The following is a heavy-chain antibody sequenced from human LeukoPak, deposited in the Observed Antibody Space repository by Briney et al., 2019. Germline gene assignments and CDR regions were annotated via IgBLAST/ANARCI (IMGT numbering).Heavy chain of an antibody. J-gene: IGHJ3*02. CDR1: GYTFTGYY. CDR2: INPNSGGT. CDR3: ARDGGHHYYGSGNLKAFDI. V-gene: IGHV1-2*02. D-gene: IGHD3-10*01. Sequence: ASVKVSCKASGYTFTGYYMHWARQAPGQGLEWMGWINPNSGGTNYAQKFQGRVTMTRDTSISTAYMELSSLRSEDTAVYYCARDGGHHYYGSGNLKAFDIWGQGTMVTVSS.